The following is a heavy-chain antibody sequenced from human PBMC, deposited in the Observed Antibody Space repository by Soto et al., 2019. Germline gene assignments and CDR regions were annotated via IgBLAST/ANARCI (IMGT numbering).Heavy chain of an antibody. Sequence: SETLSLTCAVYGGSFSGYYWSWIRQPPGKWLEWIGEINHSGSTNYNPSLKSRVTISVDTSKNQFSPKLSSVTAADTAVYYCARGWISWQWLRYYYYYGMDVWGQGXTVTVYS. D-gene: IGHD6-19*01. J-gene: IGHJ6*02. V-gene: IGHV4-34*01. CDR2: INHSGST. CDR1: GGSFSGYY. CDR3: ARGWISWQWLRYYYYYGMDV.